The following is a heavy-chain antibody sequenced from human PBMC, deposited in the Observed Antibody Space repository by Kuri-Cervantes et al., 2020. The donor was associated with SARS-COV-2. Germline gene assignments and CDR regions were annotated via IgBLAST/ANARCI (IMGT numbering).Heavy chain of an antibody. Sequence: SETLSLTCTVSGGSISSSSYYWSWIRQPPGKGLEWIGEINHSGSTNYNPSLKSRVTISVDTSKNQFSLKLSSVTAADTAVYYCARISAVPAAKRTYYFDYWGQGTLVTVSS. CDR3: ARISAVPAAKRTYYFDY. D-gene: IGHD2-2*01. CDR1: GGSISSSSYY. V-gene: IGHV4-39*07. CDR2: INHSGST. J-gene: IGHJ4*02.